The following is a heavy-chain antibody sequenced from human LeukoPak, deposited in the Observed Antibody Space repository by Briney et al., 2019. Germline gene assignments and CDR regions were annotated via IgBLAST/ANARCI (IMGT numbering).Heavy chain of an antibody. CDR2: ISYDGSNK. J-gene: IGHJ6*02. Sequence: GRFLRLSCAASGFTFSSYAMHWVRQAPGKGLEWVAVISYDGSNKYYADSVKGRFTISRDNSKNTLYLQMNSLRAEDTAVYYCAKDSAFMYYYGSGSLYYYYYGMDVWGQGTTVTVSS. CDR3: AKDSAFMYYYGSGSLYYYYYGMDV. V-gene: IGHV3-30-3*01. CDR1: GFTFSSYA. D-gene: IGHD3-10*01.